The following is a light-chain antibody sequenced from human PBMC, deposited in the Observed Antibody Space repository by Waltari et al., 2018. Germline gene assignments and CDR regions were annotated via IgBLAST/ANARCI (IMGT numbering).Light chain of an antibody. CDR3: QHYVRLPAT. J-gene: IGKJ1*01. Sequence: EILLTQSPVTLSLSPGERATLSCRASQGVTRALAWYQQKPGQAPRLLIYGASNRATGIPDRFSGSGSGTDCSLTISRLEPEDCAVYYCQHYVRLPATFGQGTKVEIK. CDR2: GAS. CDR1: QGVTRAL. V-gene: IGKV3-20*01.